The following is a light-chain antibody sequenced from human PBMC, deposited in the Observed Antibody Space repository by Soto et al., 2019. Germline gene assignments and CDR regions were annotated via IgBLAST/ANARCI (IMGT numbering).Light chain of an antibody. Sequence: DIQMTQSPSTLSASVGDRVTITSRASQSISTWLAWYQQKPGKAPKVLIFDASSLESGVPSRFSGSGSGTHFTFTISSLQTEDIGTYYCQQYDILPITFGRGTRLEIK. J-gene: IGKJ5*01. CDR2: DAS. V-gene: IGKV1-5*01. CDR1: QSISTW. CDR3: QQYDILPIT.